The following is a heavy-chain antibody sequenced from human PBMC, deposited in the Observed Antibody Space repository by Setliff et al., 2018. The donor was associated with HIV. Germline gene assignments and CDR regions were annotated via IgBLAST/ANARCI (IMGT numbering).Heavy chain of an antibody. CDR3: ARYDGHKVSFDN. Sequence: SETLSLTCGVYGGSLSDYYWNWIRQPPGKGLEWIAEINHSGSTNYNPSLKSRATISVDTSQNQLSLKLSSVTAADTAMYYCARYDGHKVSFDNWGPGTLVTVSS. CDR1: GGSLSDYY. D-gene: IGHD3-16*01. V-gene: IGHV4-34*01. CDR2: INHSGST. J-gene: IGHJ4*02.